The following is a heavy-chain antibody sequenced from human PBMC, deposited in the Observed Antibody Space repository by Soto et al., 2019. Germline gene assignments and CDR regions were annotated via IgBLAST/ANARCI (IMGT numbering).Heavy chain of an antibody. CDR1: GGTFSSYT. J-gene: IGHJ6*02. CDR3: ATFLGPQYYYYYYGMDV. D-gene: IGHD3-3*01. V-gene: IGHV1-69*02. Sequence: SVKVSCKASGGTFSSYTISWVRQAPGQGLEWMGRIIPILGIANYAQKFQGRVTITADKSTSTAYMELSSLRSDDTAVYYCATFLGPQYYYYYYGMDVWGQGTTVTVSS. CDR2: IIPILGIA.